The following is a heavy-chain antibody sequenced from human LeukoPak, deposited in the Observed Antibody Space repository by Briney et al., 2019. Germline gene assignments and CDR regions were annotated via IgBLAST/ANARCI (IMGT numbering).Heavy chain of an antibody. Sequence: PGGSLRLSCAASGFTFSSYSMNWIRQAPGKGLEWVSYISSSGSTIYYADSVKGRFTISRDNAKNSLYLQMNSLGAEDTAVYYCARANGYCSSTSCYPNDYWGQGTLVTVSS. CDR2: ISSSGSTI. V-gene: IGHV3-48*04. D-gene: IGHD2-2*03. CDR1: GFTFSSYS. J-gene: IGHJ4*02. CDR3: ARANGYCSSTSCYPNDY.